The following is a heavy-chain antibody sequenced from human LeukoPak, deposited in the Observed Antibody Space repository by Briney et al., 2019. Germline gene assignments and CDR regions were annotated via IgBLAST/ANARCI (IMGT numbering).Heavy chain of an antibody. Sequence: SQTLSLTCAISGDSVSSSSGVWNWIRYSPSRGLEWLGRTYYRSKWFNDSAVTVKSRIVVTPDTSKNQFSLQLNSMTPEDTAVYYCARGSAFDIWGQGTMVTASS. V-gene: IGHV6-1*01. D-gene: IGHD2-15*01. CDR3: ARGSAFDI. J-gene: IGHJ3*02. CDR1: GDSVSSSSGV. CDR2: TYYRSKWFN.